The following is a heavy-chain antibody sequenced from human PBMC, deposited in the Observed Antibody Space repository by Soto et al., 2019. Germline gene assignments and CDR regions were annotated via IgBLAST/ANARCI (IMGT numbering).Heavy chain of an antibody. D-gene: IGHD3-10*01. CDR1: GFTFSSYA. CDR2: ISGSGGST. CDR3: AKDPPLYYYGSGSQQSDV. Sequence: GGSLRLSCAASGFTFSSYAMSWVRQAPGKGLEWVSAISGSGGSTYYADSVKGRFTSYRENSKNTLYLHMNSLRAEDTAVYYCAKDPPLYYYGSGSQQSDVWGQGTTVTVSS. J-gene: IGHJ6*02. V-gene: IGHV3-23*01.